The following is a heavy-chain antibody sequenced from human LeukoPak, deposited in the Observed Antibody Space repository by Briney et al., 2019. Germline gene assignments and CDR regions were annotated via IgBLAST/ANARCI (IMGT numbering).Heavy chain of an antibody. CDR3: ARDRLGGDLTGESLY. CDR2: ISAYNGNT. Sequence: AAVKVSCKASGYPFDNFGLTWVRQAPGQGLEWMGWISAYNGNTHYAQKFRGRLTMTTDTSTTTAYLELRSLKSHDTAVYYCARDRLGGDLTGESLYWGQGTLVTVSS. J-gene: IGHJ4*02. D-gene: IGHD1-14*01. V-gene: IGHV1-18*01. CDR1: GYPFDNFG.